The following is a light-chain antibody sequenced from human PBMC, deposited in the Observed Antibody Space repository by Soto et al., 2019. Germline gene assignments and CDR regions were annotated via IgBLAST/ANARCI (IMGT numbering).Light chain of an antibody. V-gene: IGLV4-69*01. CDR2: LNNDGSH. Sequence: QSVLTQSPSASASLGASVKLTCTLSSGNSSYAIAWHQQQPEKGPRYLMKLNNDGSHSKGDGIPDRFSGSSSGAERYLTISSLQSEDEADYYCQTWGTGPFVFGTGTKVTVL. J-gene: IGLJ1*01. CDR1: SGNSSYA. CDR3: QTWGTGPFV.